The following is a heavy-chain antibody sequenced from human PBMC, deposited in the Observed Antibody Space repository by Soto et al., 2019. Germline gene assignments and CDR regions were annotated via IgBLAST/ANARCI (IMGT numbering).Heavy chain of an antibody. V-gene: IGHV4-59*01. J-gene: IGHJ5*01. D-gene: IGHD1-26*01. CDR3: ARDFAGRGPFDP. CDR1: NVSIKSSY. Sequence: QVMLQESGPGLVKPSETLSLTCSVSNVSIKSSYWNWIWQPPGGGLEWIGFVYYTGTTKYNPSLKSRVTISVDTSKNEFSLKLTSVTSADTAFYFCARDFAGRGPFDPWGPGTLVTVSS. CDR2: VYYTGTT.